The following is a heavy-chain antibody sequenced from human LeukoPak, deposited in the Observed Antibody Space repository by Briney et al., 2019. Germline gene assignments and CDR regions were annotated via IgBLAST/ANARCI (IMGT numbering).Heavy chain of an antibody. Sequence: GGSRKPSCATPESTFSTYALSWVRQAPGKGLNWPSSISGSGGSTYHADSVKGRFTISRDSSKNTLYLQMNSLRAEDTAIYYCARVIRAAPGKGYFDYWGQGTLVTVSS. V-gene: IGHV3-23*01. CDR3: ARVIRAAPGKGYFDY. J-gene: IGHJ4*02. D-gene: IGHD6-13*01. CDR1: ESTFSTYA. CDR2: ISGSGGST.